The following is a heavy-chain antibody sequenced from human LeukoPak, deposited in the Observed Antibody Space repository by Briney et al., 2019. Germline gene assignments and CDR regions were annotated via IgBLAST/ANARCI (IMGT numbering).Heavy chain of an antibody. CDR1: GGSISSGGYY. CDR2: IYHSGST. Sequence: SQTLSLTCTVSGGSISSGGYYWSWIRQPPGKGLEWIGYIYHSGSTYYNPSLKSRVTISVDRSKNQFSLKLSSVTAADTAVYYCTRQRGVVPAANNWFDPWGQGTLVTVSS. J-gene: IGHJ5*02. D-gene: IGHD2-2*01. V-gene: IGHV4-30-2*01. CDR3: TRQRGVVPAANNWFDP.